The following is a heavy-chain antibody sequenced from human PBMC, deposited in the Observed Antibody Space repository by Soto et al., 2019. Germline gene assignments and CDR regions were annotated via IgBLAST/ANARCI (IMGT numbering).Heavy chain of an antibody. Sequence: QVQLVESGGGVVQPGRSLRLSCAASGFTFSSYGMHWVRQAPGKGLEWVAVISYDGSNKYYADSVKGRFTISRDNSKNTLYLQMNRLRAEDTAAYYCAKDDHSTIFGAVITLGYWGQGTLATVSS. CDR2: ISYDGSNK. CDR1: GFTFSSYG. J-gene: IGHJ4*02. V-gene: IGHV3-30*18. CDR3: AKDDHSTIFGAVITLGY. D-gene: IGHD3-3*01.